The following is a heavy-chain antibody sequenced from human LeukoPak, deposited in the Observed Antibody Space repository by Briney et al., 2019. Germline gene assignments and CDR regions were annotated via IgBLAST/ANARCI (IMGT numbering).Heavy chain of an antibody. V-gene: IGHV3-23*01. Sequence: GGSLRLSCAASGFTFSSYAMTWVRQAPGKGLEWVSGLSGSGGTTYYADSVKGRFTISRDNSKNTLYLQMNSLRVEDTAIYYCAKDTYSGSLNWFDPWGQGTLVTVSS. J-gene: IGHJ5*02. CDR2: LSGSGGTT. CDR1: GFTFSSYA. CDR3: AKDTYSGSLNWFDP. D-gene: IGHD1-26*01.